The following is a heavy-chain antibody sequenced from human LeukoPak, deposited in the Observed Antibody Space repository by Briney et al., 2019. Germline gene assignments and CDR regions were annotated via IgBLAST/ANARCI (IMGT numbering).Heavy chain of an antibody. V-gene: IGHV3-74*01. CDR2: IKGDGIST. J-gene: IGHJ4*02. Sequence: GRSLRLSCAASGFDFSSNWMHWVRHAPGQGLVWVSRIKGDGISTDYADSVKGRFTISRDIAKNTLYLQMNSLRAEDTAVYYCASLPDGSGFDYWGQGTLVTVSS. D-gene: IGHD3-10*01. CDR3: ASLPDGSGFDY. CDR1: GFDFSSNW.